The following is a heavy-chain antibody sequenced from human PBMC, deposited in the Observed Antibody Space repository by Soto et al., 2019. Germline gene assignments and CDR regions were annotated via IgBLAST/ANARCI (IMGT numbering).Heavy chain of an antibody. CDR1: GFTFSDYY. J-gene: IGHJ6*04. CDR3: VKLRPQFNSIDV. Sequence: GGSLRLSCAASGFTFSDYYMDWVRQAPGKGLEWVGRSRNKVNSYSTEYAASVKGRFAISRHASESSLYLQMNSLKVEDAAVYFCVKLRPQFNSIDVWGKGTTVTVSS. CDR2: SRNKVNSYST. V-gene: IGHV3-72*01.